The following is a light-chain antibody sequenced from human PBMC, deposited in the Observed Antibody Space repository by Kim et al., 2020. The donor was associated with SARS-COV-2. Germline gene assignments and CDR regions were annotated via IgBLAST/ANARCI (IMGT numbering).Light chain of an antibody. Sequence: SASVGDRIPITCRASQSIGTKLNWYQQKPGKAPKILIYFASSLQGGVPSRFSGSGSGTDFTLTISSLQPEDFATYYCQQSVKIPYSFGQGTKLEI. CDR1: QSIGTK. V-gene: IGKV1-39*01. J-gene: IGKJ2*03. CDR3: QQSVKIPYS. CDR2: FAS.